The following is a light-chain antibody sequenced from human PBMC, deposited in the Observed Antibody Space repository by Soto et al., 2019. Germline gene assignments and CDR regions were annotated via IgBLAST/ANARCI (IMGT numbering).Light chain of an antibody. J-gene: IGKJ5*01. CDR2: DTS. Sequence: EIVLTQSPATLSLSPGERATLSCRASQSVSSDLAWYQQKPGQAPRLLIYDTSNRATGIPARFSGSGSGTDFTLTISSLEPEDFAVYYCQQRYKWPPVTFGQGTRLEIK. CDR3: QQRYKWPPVT. CDR1: QSVSSD. V-gene: IGKV3-11*01.